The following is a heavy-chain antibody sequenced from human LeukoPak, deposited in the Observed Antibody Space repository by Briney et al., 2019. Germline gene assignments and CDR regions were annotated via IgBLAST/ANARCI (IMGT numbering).Heavy chain of an antibody. J-gene: IGHJ4*02. V-gene: IGHV3-30*02. D-gene: IGHD5-18*01. CDR1: GFTFRSYG. CDR2: IRYDGSIQ. Sequence: GGSLRLSCAASGFTFRSYGMHLVRQAPGKGPEWVAFIRYDGSIQYYADSVKGRFSISRDNSNNTLYLQMNSLRAEDTAVYFCAKGYGESHFDSWGQGTLVTVSS. CDR3: AKGYGESHFDS.